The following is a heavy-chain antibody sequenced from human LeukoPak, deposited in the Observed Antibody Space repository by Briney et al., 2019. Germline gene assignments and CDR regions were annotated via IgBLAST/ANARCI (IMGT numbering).Heavy chain of an antibody. J-gene: IGHJ4*02. V-gene: IGHV3-30-3*01. CDR3: AKARHYDFWSGYCFDY. D-gene: IGHD3-3*01. CDR2: ISYDGGNK. CDR1: GFTFSTYA. Sequence: QPGGSLRLSCAASGFTFSTYAMHWVRQAPGKGLEWVAVISYDGGNKYYADSVKGRFTISRDNSKNTLYLQMNSLRAEDTAVYYCAKARHYDFWSGYCFDYWGQGTLVTVSS.